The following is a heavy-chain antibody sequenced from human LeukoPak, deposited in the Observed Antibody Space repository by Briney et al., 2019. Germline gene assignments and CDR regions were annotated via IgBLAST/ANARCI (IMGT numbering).Heavy chain of an antibody. D-gene: IGHD1-1*01. CDR2: IIPILGIA. CDR3: ARDHTHQLEDGHPLDY. V-gene: IGHV1-69*04. Sequence: ASVKVSCKASGYTFTSYGISWMRQAPGQGLEWMGRIIPILGIANYAQKFQGRVTITADKSTSTAYMELSSLRSEDTAVYYCARDHTHQLEDGHPLDYWGQGTLVTVSS. J-gene: IGHJ4*02. CDR1: GYTFTSYG.